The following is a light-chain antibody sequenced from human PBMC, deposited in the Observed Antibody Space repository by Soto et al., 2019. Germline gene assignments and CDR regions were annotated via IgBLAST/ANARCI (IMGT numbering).Light chain of an antibody. Sequence: QPVLTQSPSASASLGASVKLTCTLSSGHSTYAIAWHQQQPEKGPRYLMIVNSDGSHSKGDGIPDRFSGSSSGADRYLIISSLQSEDEADYYCQTWGTGIRVFGGGTKLTVL. CDR2: VNSDGSH. CDR1: SGHSTYA. CDR3: QTWGTGIRV. J-gene: IGLJ2*01. V-gene: IGLV4-69*01.